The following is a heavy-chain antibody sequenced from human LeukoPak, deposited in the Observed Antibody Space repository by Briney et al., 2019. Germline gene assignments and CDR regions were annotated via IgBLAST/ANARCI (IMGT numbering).Heavy chain of an antibody. V-gene: IGHV1-2*02. CDR1: LYKFTGYY. Sequence: ASVKDSCKASLYKFTGYYMHWVRQAPGQGLEWMGWIKPNSGDSHHAQKFEGRGTMTRDTSISTAYMELSRLRSDDTAVYYCAREIGGILVFDYWGQGTLFTVPS. CDR2: IKPNSGDS. J-gene: IGHJ4*02. CDR3: AREIGGILVFDY. D-gene: IGHD2-8*02.